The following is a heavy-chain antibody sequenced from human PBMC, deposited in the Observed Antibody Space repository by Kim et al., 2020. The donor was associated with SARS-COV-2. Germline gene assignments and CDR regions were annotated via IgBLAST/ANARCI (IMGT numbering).Heavy chain of an antibody. Sequence: LKSRVTISVDTSKNHFSLKLSSVTAADTAVYYCARQRVIWFGELFSYFDYWGQGTLVTVSS. V-gene: IGHV4-39*01. J-gene: IGHJ4*02. D-gene: IGHD3-10*01. CDR3: ARQRVIWFGELFSYFDY.